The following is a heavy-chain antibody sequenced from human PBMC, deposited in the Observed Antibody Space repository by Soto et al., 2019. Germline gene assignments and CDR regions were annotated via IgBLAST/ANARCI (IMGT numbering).Heavy chain of an antibody. CDR2: IYYSGST. CDR1: GGSISSGGYY. Sequence: PSETLSLTCTVSGGSISSGGYYWSWIRQHPGKGLEWIGYIYYSGSTYYNPSLKSRVTISVDTSKNQFSLKLSSVTAADTAVYYCARDSPIAVAGTGYWGQGTLVTVSS. D-gene: IGHD6-19*01. CDR3: ARDSPIAVAGTGY. V-gene: IGHV4-31*03. J-gene: IGHJ4*02.